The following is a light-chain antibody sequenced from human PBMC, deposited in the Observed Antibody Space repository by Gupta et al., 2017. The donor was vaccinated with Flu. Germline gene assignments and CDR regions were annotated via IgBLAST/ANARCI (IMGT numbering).Light chain of an antibody. J-gene: IGLJ2*01. Sequence: QSALTQPASVSGSPGQSITISCTGTSSDIGSFYYVSWYQQHPVKAPRLMIYGVSRRTSGVSIRFSGSKSGNTASLTISGLQAEDEADYYCNSYTSNSTVVFGGGTKLTVL. V-gene: IGLV2-14*01. CDR1: SSDIGSFYY. CDR3: NSYTSNSTVV. CDR2: GVS.